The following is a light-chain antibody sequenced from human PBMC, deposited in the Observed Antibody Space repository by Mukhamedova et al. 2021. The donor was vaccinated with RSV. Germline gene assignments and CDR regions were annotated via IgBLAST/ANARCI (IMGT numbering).Light chain of an antibody. V-gene: IGKV3-20*01. J-gene: IGKJ1*01. Sequence: QHKPGQAPRLLIYGASTRATAIPDRFNGSGSGTDFTLTISRLEPEDIAVYFCQQYYRSPRTFGQGTKVEVK. CDR2: GAS. CDR3: QQYYRSPRT.